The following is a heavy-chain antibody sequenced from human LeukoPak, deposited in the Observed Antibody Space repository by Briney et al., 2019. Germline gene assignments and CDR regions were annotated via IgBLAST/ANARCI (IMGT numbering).Heavy chain of an antibody. CDR1: GDTFKSYG. CDR2: IIPIVDET. CDR3: AAALYIGQLLSAFDF. V-gene: IGHV1-69*04. D-gene: IGHD3-10*01. J-gene: IGHJ4*02. Sequence: SVKVSCKASGDTFKSYGISWVRQAPGQGLEWMGRIIPIVDETDYTQKFQGRVTFTADKSTSTAYMELSGLISEDTAVYYCAAALYIGQLLSAFDFWGQGTPVIVSS.